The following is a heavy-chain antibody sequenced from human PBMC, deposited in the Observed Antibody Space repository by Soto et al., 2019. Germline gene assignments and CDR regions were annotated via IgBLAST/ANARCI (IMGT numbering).Heavy chain of an antibody. Sequence: GASVKVSCKASGGTFSSYAISWVRQAPGQGLEWMGGIIPIFGTANYAQKFQGRVTITADESTSTAYMELSSLRSEDTAVYYCARLRKNYDSSGYYYFDYWGQGTLGTVSS. D-gene: IGHD3-22*01. CDR2: IIPIFGTA. V-gene: IGHV1-69*13. CDR3: ARLRKNYDSSGYYYFDY. CDR1: GGTFSSYA. J-gene: IGHJ4*02.